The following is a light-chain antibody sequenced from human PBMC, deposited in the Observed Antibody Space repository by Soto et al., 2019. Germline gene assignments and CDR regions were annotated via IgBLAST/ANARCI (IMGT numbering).Light chain of an antibody. V-gene: IGKV3-20*01. J-gene: IGKJ1*01. Sequence: DIVSTQSPGTLSLSPGERATLSCRASQSVSSNYLAWYQQKPGQAPRLLIHGASTRATGVPDRFSGSGSGTDFTLTISRLEPEDFAVYHCQQYGSLSWTFGQGTKVEIK. CDR3: QQYGSLSWT. CDR2: GAS. CDR1: QSVSSNY.